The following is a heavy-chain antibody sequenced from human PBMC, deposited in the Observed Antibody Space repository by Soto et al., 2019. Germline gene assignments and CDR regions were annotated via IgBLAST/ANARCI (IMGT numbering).Heavy chain of an antibody. V-gene: IGHV1-69*13. CDR3: ARGGGYDTRYYYYLMDF. D-gene: IGHD5-12*01. CDR2: IIPIFGTA. Sequence: SVKVSCKASGGTFSSYAISWVRQAPGQGLEWMGGIIPIFGTANYAQKFQGRVTITADESTSTAYMELSSLRSEDTAVYYCARGGGYDTRYYYYLMDFWAQGPTVTVSS. J-gene: IGHJ6*02. CDR1: GGTFSSYA.